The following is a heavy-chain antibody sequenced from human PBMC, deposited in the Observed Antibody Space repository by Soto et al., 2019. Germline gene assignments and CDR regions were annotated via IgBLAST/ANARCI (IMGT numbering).Heavy chain of an antibody. D-gene: IGHD2-15*01. CDR2: ISSSGTII. Sequence: WGSLRLSCAASGFTFSDYYISWIRQAPGKGLEWVSYISSSGTIIYHADSVKGRFTISRDNAKNSLFLQMNSLRAEDTAVYYCARGKSIFYGMDVWGQGTTVTVSS. CDR1: GFTFSDYY. J-gene: IGHJ6*02. V-gene: IGHV3-11*01. CDR3: ARGKSIFYGMDV.